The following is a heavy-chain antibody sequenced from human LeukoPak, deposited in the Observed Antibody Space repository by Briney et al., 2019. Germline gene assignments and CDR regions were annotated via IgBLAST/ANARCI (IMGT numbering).Heavy chain of an antibody. Sequence: RPSETLSLTCTVSGGSISSGGYYWSWIRQHPGKGLEWIGYIYYSGSTYYNPSLKSRVTISVDTSKNQFSLKLSSVTAADTAVYYCASLYYDFWSGQKGNWFDPWGQGTLVTVSS. J-gene: IGHJ5*02. D-gene: IGHD3-3*01. V-gene: IGHV4-31*03. CDR3: ASLYYDFWSGQKGNWFDP. CDR2: IYYSGST. CDR1: GGSISSGGYY.